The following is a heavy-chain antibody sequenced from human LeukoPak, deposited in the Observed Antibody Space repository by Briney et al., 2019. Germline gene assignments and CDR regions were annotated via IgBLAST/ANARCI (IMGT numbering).Heavy chain of an antibody. Sequence: GASVKVSCKASGYTFTSYDINWVRQATGRELEWMGWMNPNSGNTGYAQKFQGRVTMTRNTSTSTAYMELSSLRSEDTAVYYCARGGTGYYGEIYYYYYYGMDVWGQGTTVTVSS. V-gene: IGHV1-8*01. CDR2: MNPNSGNT. D-gene: IGHD3/OR15-3a*01. J-gene: IGHJ6*02. CDR1: GYTFTSYD. CDR3: ARGGTGYYGEIYYYYYYGMDV.